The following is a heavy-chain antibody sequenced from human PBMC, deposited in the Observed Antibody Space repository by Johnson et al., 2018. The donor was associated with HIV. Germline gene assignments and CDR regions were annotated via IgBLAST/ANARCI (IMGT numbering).Heavy chain of an antibody. D-gene: IGHD4-17*01. J-gene: IGHJ3*02. CDR2: ISYDGSNK. V-gene: IGHV3-30*07. CDR3: ARGVPDYVDAFDI. Sequence: QVQLVESGGGVVQPGRSLRLSCAASEFTLSSYAMHWVRQAPGKGLNWVAVISYDGSNKYYADSVKGRFTISRDNSKNMVYLQMNSLRAEDTALYYCARGVPDYVDAFDIWGQGTMVTVSS. CDR1: EFTLSSYA.